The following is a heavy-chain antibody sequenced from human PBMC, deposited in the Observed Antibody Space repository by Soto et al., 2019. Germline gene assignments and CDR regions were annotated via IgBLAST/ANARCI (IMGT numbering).Heavy chain of an antibody. CDR1: GGSISSYY. Sequence: SETLSLTCTVSGGSISSYYWSWIRQPPGKGLEWIGYIYYSGSTNYNPSLKSRVTISVDTSKNQFSLRLTSVTAADTAVYYCARLESGEVSGTGGFDYWGQGTLVTVSS. V-gene: IGHV4-59*08. D-gene: IGHD6-19*01. CDR3: ARLESGEVSGTGGFDY. J-gene: IGHJ4*02. CDR2: IYYSGST.